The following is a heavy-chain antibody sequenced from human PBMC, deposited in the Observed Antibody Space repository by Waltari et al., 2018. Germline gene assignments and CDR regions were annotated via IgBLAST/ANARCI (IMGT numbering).Heavy chain of an antibody. CDR1: GSPFFNYA. D-gene: IGHD3-3*01. V-gene: IGHV7-4-1*02. CDR2: IDTSNARP. CDR3: ARGDGGSGLGASDI. Sequence: QVQLVQSESEWKKTGASVKISCKASGSPFFNYALNWVRQAPGQGLEWMGWIDTSNARPTYAQDFTGRFFFSLDISVRTAYLLITDLRPEDTAVYFCARGDGGSGLGASDIWGQGTMVTVSS. J-gene: IGHJ3*02.